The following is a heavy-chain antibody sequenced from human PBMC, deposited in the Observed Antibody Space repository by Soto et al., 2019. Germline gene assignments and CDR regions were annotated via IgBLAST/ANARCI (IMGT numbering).Heavy chain of an antibody. J-gene: IGHJ6*02. CDR3: ARADCSSASCYTDYYYGMDV. CDR1: GYTFTGYY. V-gene: IGHV1-2*02. D-gene: IGHD2-2*02. Sequence: ASVKVSCKASGYTFTGYYMHWVRQAPGQGLEWMGWINPNSGGTNYAQKFQGRVTMTRDTSIGTAYXELXRLXXDDXAVYYCARADCSSASCYTDYYYGMDVWGQGTTVTVSS. CDR2: INPNSGGT.